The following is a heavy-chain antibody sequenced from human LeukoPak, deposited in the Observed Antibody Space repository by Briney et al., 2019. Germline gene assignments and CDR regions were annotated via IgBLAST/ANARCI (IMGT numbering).Heavy chain of an antibody. V-gene: IGHV4-59*08. CDR3: ASQADDSGSYWDYNSYYMEV. D-gene: IGHD3-22*01. CDR1: GGSISSYY. Sequence: SETLSPTCTVSGGSISSYYWSWIRQPPGKGLEWIGSIYHSGSTYYNPSLKSRVTISADTSKNQFSLKLSSVTAADTAVYYCASQADDSGSYWDYNSYYMEVWGKGTTVTVSS. CDR2: IYHSGST. J-gene: IGHJ6*03.